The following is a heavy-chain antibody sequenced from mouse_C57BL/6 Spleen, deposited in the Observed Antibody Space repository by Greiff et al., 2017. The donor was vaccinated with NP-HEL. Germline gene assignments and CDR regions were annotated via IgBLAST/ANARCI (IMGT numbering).Heavy chain of an antibody. Sequence: QVPLQQPGAELVKPGASVKMSCKASGYTFTSYWITWVKQRPGQGLEWIGDIYPGSGSINYNEKFNSKATLTVDTSSSTAYMQLSSLTSEDSAFYYCARVLVATDYWGKGTTLTVSS. CDR1: GYTFTSYW. V-gene: IGHV1-55*01. CDR3: ARVLVATDY. J-gene: IGHJ2*01. CDR2: IYPGSGSI. D-gene: IGHD1-1*01.